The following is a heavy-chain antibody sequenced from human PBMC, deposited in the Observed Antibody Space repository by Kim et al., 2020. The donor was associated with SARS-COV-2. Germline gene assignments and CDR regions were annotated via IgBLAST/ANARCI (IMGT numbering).Heavy chain of an antibody. CDR3: ARELVHCSGGSCYDFYYYGMDV. Sequence: GGSLRLSCAASGFTFSSYSMNWVRQAPGKGLEWVSSISSSSSYIYYADSVKGRFTISRDNAKNSLYLQMNSLRAEDTAVYYCARELVHCSGGSCYDFYYYGMDVWGQGTTVTVSS. CDR2: ISSSSSYI. D-gene: IGHD2-15*01. J-gene: IGHJ6*02. CDR1: GFTFSSYS. V-gene: IGHV3-21*01.